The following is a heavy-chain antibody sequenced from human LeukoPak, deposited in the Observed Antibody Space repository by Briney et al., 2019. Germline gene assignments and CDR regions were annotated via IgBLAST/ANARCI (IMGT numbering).Heavy chain of an antibody. CDR2: IYYSGST. D-gene: IGHD1-26*01. CDR3: ARGPWDCMDV. Sequence: SETLSLTCTVSGGSISSGDYYWSWIRQPPGTGLEWIGYIYYSGSTYYNPSLKSRVTISVDTSKNQFSLKLSSVTAADTAVYYCARGPWDCMDVWGQGTTVTVSS. J-gene: IGHJ6*02. V-gene: IGHV4-30-4*01. CDR1: GGSISSGDYY.